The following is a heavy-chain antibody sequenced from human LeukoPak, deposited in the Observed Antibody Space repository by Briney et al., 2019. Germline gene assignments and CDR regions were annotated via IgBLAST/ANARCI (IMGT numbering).Heavy chain of an antibody. J-gene: IGHJ4*02. CDR3: ARAPLPPWVRGTFYFDY. V-gene: IGHV3-23*01. CDR1: GFAFSSSA. D-gene: IGHD3-10*01. CDR2: ISGSDGST. Sequence: GGSLRLSCAASGFAFSSSAMSWVRLAPGKGLEWVSGISGSDGSTYYADSVKGRFTISRDNAKNSLYLQMNSLRAEDTAVYYCARAPLPPWVRGTFYFDYWGQGTLVTVSS.